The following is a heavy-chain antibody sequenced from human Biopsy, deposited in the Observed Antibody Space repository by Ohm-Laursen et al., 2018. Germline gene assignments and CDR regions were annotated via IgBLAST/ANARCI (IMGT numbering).Heavy chain of an antibody. CDR3: ARPAGGVSTVGLDP. D-gene: IGHD5/OR15-5a*01. Sequence: SENVACQLYGYDFLDFHIHWVRLVPGQGLEWIGHINPHTGVAKYAQKFLDRITMTGDTSISTAYMDLSRLTSADTGINYCARPAGGVSTVGLDPWGQGTLVIVSS. V-gene: IGHV1-2*05. J-gene: IGHJ5*02. CDR2: INPHTGVA. CDR1: GYDFLDFH.